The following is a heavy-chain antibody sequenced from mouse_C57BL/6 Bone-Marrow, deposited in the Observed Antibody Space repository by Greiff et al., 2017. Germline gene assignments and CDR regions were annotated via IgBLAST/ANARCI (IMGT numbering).Heavy chain of an antibody. CDR3: AMGFAY. D-gene: IGHD4-1*01. CDR2: IHPNSGST. Sequence: QVQLQQPGAELVKPGASVTLSCKASGYTFTSYWMHWVKQRPGQGLEWIGMIHPNSGSTNYNEKFTSKATLTVDKSSSTAYMQLSSLTSEDSAVYYCAMGFAYWGQGTLVTVSA. CDR1: GYTFTSYW. J-gene: IGHJ3*01. V-gene: IGHV1-64*01.